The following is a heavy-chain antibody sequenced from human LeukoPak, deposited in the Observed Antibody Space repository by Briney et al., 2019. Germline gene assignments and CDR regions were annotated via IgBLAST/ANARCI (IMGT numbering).Heavy chain of an antibody. CDR1: GGTFSSYA. D-gene: IGHD3-22*01. CDR2: IIPIFGPA. CDR3: ATSLPYGYYDSGGSNWFDP. V-gene: IGHV1-69*13. Sequence: SVKVSCKASGGTFSSYAINWVRQAPGQGLEWMGGIIPIFGPADYAQKFQGRVTITADESTSTAYLELSSLRSEDTAVYYCATSLPYGYYDSGGSNWFDPWGQGTLVTVSS. J-gene: IGHJ5*02.